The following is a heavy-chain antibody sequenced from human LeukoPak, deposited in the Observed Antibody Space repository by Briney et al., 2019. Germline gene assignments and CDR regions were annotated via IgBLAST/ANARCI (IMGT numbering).Heavy chain of an antibody. Sequence: GGSLRLSCAASGFTFSSYWMSWVRQAPGKGLEWVSAISGSGGSTYYADSVKGRFTISRDNSKNTLYLQMNSLRAEDTAVYYCAKDREITVAAVGDYWGQGTLVTVSS. CDR1: GFTFSSYW. CDR2: ISGSGGST. D-gene: IGHD6-19*01. CDR3: AKDREITVAAVGDY. J-gene: IGHJ4*02. V-gene: IGHV3-23*01.